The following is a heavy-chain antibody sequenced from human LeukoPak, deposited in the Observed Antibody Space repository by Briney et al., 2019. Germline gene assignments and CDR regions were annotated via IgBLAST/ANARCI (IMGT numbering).Heavy chain of an antibody. D-gene: IGHD1-26*01. CDR1: GGSFSGYY. V-gene: IGHV4-34*01. Sequence: SETLSLTCAVYGGSFSGYYWSWIRQPPGKGLEWIGEINHSGSTNYNPSLKSRVTISVDTSKNQFSLKLSSVTAADTAVYYCARVKSGSYLHEYFQHWGQGTLVTVSS. CDR2: INHSGST. J-gene: IGHJ1*01. CDR3: ARVKSGSYLHEYFQH.